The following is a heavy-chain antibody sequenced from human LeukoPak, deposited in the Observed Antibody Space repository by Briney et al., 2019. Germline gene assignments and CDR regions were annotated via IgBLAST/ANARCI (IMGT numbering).Heavy chain of an antibody. D-gene: IGHD6-19*01. CDR1: GFTFSSSA. CDR2: ISNNGGYT. Sequence: GGSLRLSCAASGFTFSSSAMSWVRQAPGKGLEWVSAISNNGGYTYYADSVQGRFAISRDNSKSTLCLQMNSLRAEDTAVYYCAKEPASSGWFDPWGQGTLVAVSS. CDR3: AKEPASSGWFDP. J-gene: IGHJ5*02. V-gene: IGHV3-23*01.